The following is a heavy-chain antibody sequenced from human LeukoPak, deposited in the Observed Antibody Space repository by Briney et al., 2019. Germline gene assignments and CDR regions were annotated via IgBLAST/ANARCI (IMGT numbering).Heavy chain of an antibody. CDR1: GGSISTYY. V-gene: IGHV4-59*08. D-gene: IGHD1-26*01. CDR3: ARHGGTLDYFDY. J-gene: IGHJ4*01. CDR2: ISDGGVT. Sequence: SETLSLTCNVSGGSISTYYWSWIRQPPGKGLEWIGYISDGGVTSYNPSLKGRVTISVDAPKNRFSLRLTSLTAVDTALYYCARHGGTLDYFDYWGPGSLVTVSS.